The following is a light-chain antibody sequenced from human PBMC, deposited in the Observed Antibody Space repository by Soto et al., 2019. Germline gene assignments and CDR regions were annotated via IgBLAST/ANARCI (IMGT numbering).Light chain of an antibody. J-gene: IGKJ1*01. CDR1: QSISNW. V-gene: IGKV1-5*01. Sequence: DIQMTQSPSTLSASVGDRVTITCRASQSISNWLAWYQQRPGKAPKLLIYDASTLESWVPSRFSGSGSGTECTLTSSGLRPDDFATYYCQEYDTYSYAFGEGTKVEIK. CDR2: DAS. CDR3: QEYDTYSYA.